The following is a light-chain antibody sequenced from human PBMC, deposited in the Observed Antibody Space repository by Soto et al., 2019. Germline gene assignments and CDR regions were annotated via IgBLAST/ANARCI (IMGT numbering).Light chain of an antibody. CDR2: DVS. CDR3: CSYTGNKVFV. Sequence: QSVLTQPRSLSGSPGQSVTISCTGPTIGAHSFVSWYQDRPDKVPKLLIYDVSQRPSGIPDRFSDSRSANTASLTISGLQADDAAAYYCCSYTGNKVFVFGTGTKVTVL. V-gene: IGLV2-11*01. CDR1: TIGAHSF. J-gene: IGLJ1*01.